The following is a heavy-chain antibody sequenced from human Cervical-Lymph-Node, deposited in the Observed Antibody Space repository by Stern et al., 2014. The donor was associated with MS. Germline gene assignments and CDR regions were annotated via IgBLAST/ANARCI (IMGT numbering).Heavy chain of an antibody. D-gene: IGHD3-3*01. V-gene: IGHV3-53*01. J-gene: IGHJ3*02. CDR2: IYTDDST. CDR1: GFTVSNNY. CDR3: ARAIFGVNTPAMAPDAFDT. Sequence: EVQLVESGGGLIQPGGSLRLSCAAPGFTVSNNYMSWVRQAPGKGLEWVSLIYTDDSTYYAGSVKGRFTSSRDSSKNKLFLQMNSLRAEDTAVYYCARAIFGVNTPAMAPDAFDTWGQGTMVTVSS.